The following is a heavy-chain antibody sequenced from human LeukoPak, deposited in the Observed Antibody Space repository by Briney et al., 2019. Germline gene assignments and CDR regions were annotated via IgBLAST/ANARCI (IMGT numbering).Heavy chain of an antibody. V-gene: IGHV3-74*03. J-gene: IGHJ4*02. D-gene: IGHD6-6*01. CDR3: ARAEYSSSSSSFDY. CDR1: GFTFTSYV. Sequence: GGSLRLSCAASGFTFTSYVMNWVRQAPGKGLVWVSRINSDGSTTTYADSVKGRFTISRDNAKNTLYLQMNSLRAEDTAVYYCARAEYSSSSSSFDYWGQGTLVTVSS. CDR2: INSDGSTT.